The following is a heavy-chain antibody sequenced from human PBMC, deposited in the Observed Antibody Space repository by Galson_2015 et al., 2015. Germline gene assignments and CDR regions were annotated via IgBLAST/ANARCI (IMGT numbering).Heavy chain of an antibody. CDR1: GFTFSSYA. Sequence: SLRLSCAASGFTFSSYAMTWARQAPGKGLEWVSAISGSGGSTYYADSVKGRFTISRDSSKNTLYLQMNSLRAEDTAVYYCARVKGCGGGESCVSGGCYGRDGGGQGTAGAVSS. D-gene: IGHD2-15*01. J-gene: IGHJ6*02. V-gene: IGHV3-23*01. CDR3: ARVKGCGGGESCVSGGCYGRDG. CDR2: ISGSGGST.